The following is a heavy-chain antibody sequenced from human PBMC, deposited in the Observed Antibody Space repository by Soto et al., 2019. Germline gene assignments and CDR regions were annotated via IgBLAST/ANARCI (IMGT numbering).Heavy chain of an antibody. CDR2: ISYDRSNK. D-gene: IGHD6-13*01. CDR1: GLTFSSYA. J-gene: IGHJ4*02. V-gene: IGHV3-30-3*01. Sequence: QVQLVESGGGVVQPGRSLRLSCAASGLTFSSYAMHWVRQAPGKGLEWVAVISYDRSNKYYADSVKGRFTISRDISKTTLYLQMNSLRAEDTAVYYCARGHSSSWYDPFDYWGQGTLVTVSS. CDR3: ARGHSSSWYDPFDY.